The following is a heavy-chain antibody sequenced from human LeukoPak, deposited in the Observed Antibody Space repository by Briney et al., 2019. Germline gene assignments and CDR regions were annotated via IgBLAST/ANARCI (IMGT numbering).Heavy chain of an antibody. V-gene: IGHV3-15*01. CDR2: IKSKADGGTT. Sequence: PGGSLRLSCAASGFTFSNAWMSWVRQAPGKGLEWVGRIKSKADGGTTDYAAPVKGRFTISRDDSKNTLYLQMNSLKTEDTAVYYCTTEDDCVWGSYRLYWGQGTLVTVSS. CDR1: GFTFSNAW. J-gene: IGHJ4*02. CDR3: TTEDDCVWGSYRLY. D-gene: IGHD3-16*02.